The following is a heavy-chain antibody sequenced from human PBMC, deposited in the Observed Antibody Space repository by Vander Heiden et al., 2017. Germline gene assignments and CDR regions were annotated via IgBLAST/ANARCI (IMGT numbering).Heavy chain of an antibody. D-gene: IGHD2-15*01. J-gene: IGHJ3*02. CDR2: INPNSGGT. CDR3: ARGGPVVVAASRAFDI. CDR1: GYTFTGYY. Sequence: QVQLVQSGAEVKKPGASVKVSYKASGYTFTGYYMHWVRQAPGQGLEWMGWINPNSGGTNYAQKFQGRVTMTRDTSISTAYMELSRLRSDDTAVYYCARGGPVVVAASRAFDIWGQGTMVTVSS. V-gene: IGHV1-2*02.